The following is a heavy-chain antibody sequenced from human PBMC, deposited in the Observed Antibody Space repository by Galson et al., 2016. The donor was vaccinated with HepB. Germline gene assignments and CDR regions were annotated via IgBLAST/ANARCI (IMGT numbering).Heavy chain of an antibody. J-gene: IGHJ4*02. D-gene: IGHD3-3*01. V-gene: IGHV3-66*01. Sequence: SLRLSCAASGFTVSSNYMSWVRQAPGKGLEWVSVIYSGGRTYYADSVKGRFTISRDKSKNTLYLQMNSLRAEDTAVYYCATAPPFWSGYYHPMPFDYWGQGTLVTVSS. CDR2: IYSGGRT. CDR1: GFTVSSNY. CDR3: ATAPPFWSGYYHPMPFDY.